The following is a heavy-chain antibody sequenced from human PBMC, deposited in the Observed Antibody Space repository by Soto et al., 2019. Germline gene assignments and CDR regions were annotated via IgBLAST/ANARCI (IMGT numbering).Heavy chain of an antibody. CDR1: GGSVTGFY. CDR2: IFHSGSS. Sequence: KASETLSLTCTVSGGSVTGFYWSWIRQPPGKGLEWIGYIFHSGSSNYNPSLKSRVTISVDTSKSQISLRLTSVTAADTAVYYCASDPGLGVAHIDYWGQGTLVTVSS. J-gene: IGHJ4*02. CDR3: ASDPGLGVAHIDY. D-gene: IGHD6-19*01. V-gene: IGHV4-59*02.